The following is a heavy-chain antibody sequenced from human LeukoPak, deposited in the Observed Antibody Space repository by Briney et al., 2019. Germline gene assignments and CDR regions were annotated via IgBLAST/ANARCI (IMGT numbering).Heavy chain of an antibody. CDR3: ARQRIAGNNWFDP. CDR1: GYSFTSYW. V-gene: IGHV5-10-1*01. CDR2: IDPSDSYT. Sequence: GESLKISCKGSGYSFTSYWISWVRQIPRKGLEWMGRIDPSDSYTNYSPSFQGHVTISADKSISTAYLQWISLKASDAAMYYCARQRIAGNNWFDPWGQGTLVTVSS. J-gene: IGHJ5*02. D-gene: IGHD6-13*01.